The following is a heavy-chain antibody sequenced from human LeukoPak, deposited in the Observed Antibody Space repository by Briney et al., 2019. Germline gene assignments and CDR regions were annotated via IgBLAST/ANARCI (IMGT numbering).Heavy chain of an antibody. CDR3: ARKCSSSCMEDGMDV. Sequence: ASVKVSCKASGYTFTGYYMHWVRQAPGQGLEWMGWINPNSGGTNYAQKFQGRVTMTRDTSISTAFMELSRLRSDDTAVYYCARKCSSSCMEDGMDVWGQGTTVTVSS. V-gene: IGHV1-2*02. D-gene: IGHD6-13*01. CDR2: INPNSGGT. CDR1: GYTFTGYY. J-gene: IGHJ6*02.